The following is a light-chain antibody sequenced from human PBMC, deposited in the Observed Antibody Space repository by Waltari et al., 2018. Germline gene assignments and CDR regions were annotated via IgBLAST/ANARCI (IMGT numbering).Light chain of an antibody. V-gene: IGLV2-23*01. J-gene: IGLJ2*01. CDR3: CSYAVSNTLNVI. CDR1: SRDVGNYNL. CDR2: EAT. Sequence: QSALTQPASVSGSPGQSITISCPGTSRDVGNYNLVSRFQQHPGKAPKLMIYEATKRPSGVSNRFSGSKSGNTASLTISGLQAEDEADYFCCSYAVSNTLNVIFGGGTKLTVL.